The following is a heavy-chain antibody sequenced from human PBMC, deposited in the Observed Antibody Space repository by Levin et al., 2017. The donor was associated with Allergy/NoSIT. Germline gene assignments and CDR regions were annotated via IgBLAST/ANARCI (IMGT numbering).Heavy chain of an antibody. CDR1: GYSFTSYW. Sequence: GESLKISCKGSGYSFTSYWISWVRQMPGKGLEWMGRIDPSDSYTNYSPSFQGHVTISADKSISTAYLQWSSLKASDTAMYYCARRRYCSGGSCYEGDYWGQGTLVTVSS. CDR3: ARRRYCSGGSCYEGDY. J-gene: IGHJ4*02. CDR2: IDPSDSYT. V-gene: IGHV5-10-1*01. D-gene: IGHD2-15*01.